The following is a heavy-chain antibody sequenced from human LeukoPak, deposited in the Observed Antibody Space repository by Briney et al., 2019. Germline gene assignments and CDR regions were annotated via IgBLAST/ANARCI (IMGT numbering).Heavy chain of an antibody. CDR3: ASASGY. CDR2: IYTTGST. Sequence: PSETLSLTCSVSGDSISSDYWSWIRQLAGRGLEWIGRIYTTGSTNYNPSLKSRVTMSVNMSKNQFSLKLSSVTAADTAVYYCASASGYWGQGTLVTVSS. CDR1: GDSISSDY. J-gene: IGHJ4*02. D-gene: IGHD6-19*01. V-gene: IGHV4-4*07.